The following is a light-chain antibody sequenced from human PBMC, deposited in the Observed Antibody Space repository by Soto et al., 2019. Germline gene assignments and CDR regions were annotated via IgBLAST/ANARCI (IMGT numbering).Light chain of an antibody. CDR3: QHYGYSPFT. V-gene: IGKV3-20*01. CDR2: GAS. CDR1: QSVSSSD. J-gene: IGKJ3*01. Sequence: EIVLTQSPGTLSLSPGERATLSCRASQSVSSSDLAWYQQKPRPAPILLIYGASSTTTGIPEGFSGSGSGTNFILTITRREQEDFAVYFCQHYGYSPFTFGPGTKVDIK.